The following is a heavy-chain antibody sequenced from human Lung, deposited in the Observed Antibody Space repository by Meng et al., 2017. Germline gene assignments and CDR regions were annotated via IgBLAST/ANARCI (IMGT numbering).Heavy chain of an antibody. CDR1: GGIFNNYV. CDR3: AKGSTGWSLGTGVGYFDS. Sequence: SVKVSCKASGGIFNNYVISWVRQAPGQGLEWMGTIIPLFGTTNFAQKFQGRVTITADEPTKTAYMELSSLRSEDSAVYYCAKGSTGWSLGTGVGYFDSWGQGTVVTVSS. J-gene: IGHJ4*02. CDR2: IIPLFGTT. D-gene: IGHD6-19*01. V-gene: IGHV1-69*13.